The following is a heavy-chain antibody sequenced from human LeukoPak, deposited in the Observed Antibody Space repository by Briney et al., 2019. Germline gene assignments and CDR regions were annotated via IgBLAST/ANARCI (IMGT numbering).Heavy chain of an antibody. CDR1: GFTFSSYA. Sequence: PGGSLRLSCAASGFTFSSYAMSWVRQAPGKGLEWVSGTSGSGGTTYYADSVKGRFTISRDNSKNTLYLQMSSLRAEDTAVYYCAKSPTRSDTSGYYAWGQGTLVTVSS. J-gene: IGHJ5*02. V-gene: IGHV3-23*01. D-gene: IGHD3-22*01. CDR3: AKSPTRSDTSGYYA. CDR2: TSGSGGTT.